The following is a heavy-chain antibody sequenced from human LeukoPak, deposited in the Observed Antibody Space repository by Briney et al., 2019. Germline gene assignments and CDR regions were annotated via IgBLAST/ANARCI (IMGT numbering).Heavy chain of an antibody. J-gene: IGHJ4*02. Sequence: PSETLSLTCAVYGGSFSGYYWSWIRQPPGKGLEWIGEINHSGSTNYNPSLKSRVTISVDTSKNQFSLKLSSVTAADTAVYYCARGQYYYGSGSYYIPSPLGYWGQGTLVTVSS. CDR2: INHSGST. D-gene: IGHD3-10*01. V-gene: IGHV4-34*01. CDR3: ARGQYYYGSGSYYIPSPLGY. CDR1: GGSFSGYY.